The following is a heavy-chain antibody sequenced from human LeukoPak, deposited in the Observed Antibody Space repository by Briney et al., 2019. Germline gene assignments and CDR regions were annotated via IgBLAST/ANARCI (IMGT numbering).Heavy chain of an antibody. J-gene: IGHJ4*02. Sequence: GGSLRLSCAASGFTFSSYGMHWVRQAPGMGLEWVAVISYDGSNKYYADSVKGRFTISRDNSKNTLYLQMNSLRAEDTAVYYCARAMVRGVIGLHRPDYWGQGTLVTVSS. D-gene: IGHD3-10*01. CDR1: GFTFSSYG. CDR2: ISYDGSNK. V-gene: IGHV3-30*03. CDR3: ARAMVRGVIGLHRPDY.